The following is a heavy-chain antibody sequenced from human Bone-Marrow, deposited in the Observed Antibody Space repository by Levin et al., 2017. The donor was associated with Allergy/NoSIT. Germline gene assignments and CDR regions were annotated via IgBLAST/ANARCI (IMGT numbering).Heavy chain of an antibody. D-gene: IGHD6-19*01. CDR1: GDSITSAIW. CDR3: ARDLGALAGT. V-gene: IGHV4-4*02. J-gene: IGHJ5*02. CDR2: VFHSGST. Sequence: SETLSLTCAVSGDSITSAIWWTWIRQTPGKGLEWIGQVFHSGSTNYNPSLQSRVTMSVDKSKNQFFLRLNSVTAADTGVYYCARDLGALAGTWGQGTLITVSS.